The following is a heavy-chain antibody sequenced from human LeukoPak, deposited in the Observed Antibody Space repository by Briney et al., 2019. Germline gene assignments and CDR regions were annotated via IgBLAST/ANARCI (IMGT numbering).Heavy chain of an antibody. Sequence: SETLSLTCGVSGGSLSFYYWSWIRQSPGKGLEWIAEISQNGDSNYNMSLKSRVTISLDKSKNQVSLKLNSVTAADTAVYYCARPIGWLRLGYMDVWGKGTTVTISS. CDR1: GGSLSFYY. CDR2: ISQNGDS. V-gene: IGHV4-34*01. CDR3: ARPIGWLRLGYMDV. D-gene: IGHD5-12*01. J-gene: IGHJ6*03.